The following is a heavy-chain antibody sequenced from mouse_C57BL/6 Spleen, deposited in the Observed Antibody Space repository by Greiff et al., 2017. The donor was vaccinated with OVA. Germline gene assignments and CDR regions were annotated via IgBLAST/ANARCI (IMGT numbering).Heavy chain of an antibody. J-gene: IGHJ1*03. V-gene: IGHV2-5*01. CDR3: AKTQLDPYFDV. D-gene: IGHD4-1*02. Sequence: VKLMESGPGLVQPSQSLSITCTVSGFSLTSYGVHWVRQSPGKGLEWLGVIWRGGSTDYNAAFMSRLSITKDNSKSQVFFKMNSLQADDTAIDYCAKTQLDPYFDVWGTGTTVTVSS. CDR1: GFSLTSYG. CDR2: IWRGGST.